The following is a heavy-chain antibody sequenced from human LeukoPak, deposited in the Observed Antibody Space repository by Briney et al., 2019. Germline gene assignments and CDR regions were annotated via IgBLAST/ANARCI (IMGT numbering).Heavy chain of an antibody. CDR1: GFTFSSYG. D-gene: IGHD4-23*01. CDR3: AKDLLGGGYYYYMDV. Sequence: PGGSLRLSCAAPGFTFSSYGMHWVRQAPGKGLEWVAFIRYDGSNKYYADSVKGRFTISRDNSKNTLYLQMNSLRAEDTAVYYCAKDLLGGGYYYYMDVWGKGTTVTVSS. CDR2: IRYDGSNK. V-gene: IGHV3-30*02. J-gene: IGHJ6*03.